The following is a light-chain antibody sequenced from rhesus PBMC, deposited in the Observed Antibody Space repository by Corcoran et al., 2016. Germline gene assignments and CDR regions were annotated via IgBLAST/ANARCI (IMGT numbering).Light chain of an antibody. CDR2: RAS. CDR1: QRVMNW. V-gene: IGKV1-22*01. Sequence: DIQMTQSPSSLSASVGDTVTISCRASQRVMNWLAWYQQKPGKAPKLLIYRASQLQSGVPSRFSGGGSGTDFTLTIRSLQSEDFATYFCQQYIRGPLTFGGGAKVDLK. CDR3: QQYIRGPLT. J-gene: IGKJ4*01.